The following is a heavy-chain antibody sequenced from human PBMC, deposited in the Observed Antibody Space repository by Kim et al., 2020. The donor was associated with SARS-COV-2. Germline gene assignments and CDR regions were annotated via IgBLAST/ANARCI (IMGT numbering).Heavy chain of an antibody. V-gene: IGHV3-49*02. D-gene: IGHD5-18*01. CDR3: TRLDTAMDKIGY. Sequence: EYAASLKGRFTISRDDSKSIAYLQMDSLKTEDTAVYYCTRLDTAMDKIGYWGQGTLVTVSS. J-gene: IGHJ4*02.